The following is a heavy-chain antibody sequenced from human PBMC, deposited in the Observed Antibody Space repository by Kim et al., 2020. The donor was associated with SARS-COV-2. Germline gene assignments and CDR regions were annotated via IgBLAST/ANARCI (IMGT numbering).Heavy chain of an antibody. Sequence: GESLKISCKGSGYSFTSYWISWVRQMPGKGLEWMGRIDPSDSYTNYSPSFQGHVTISADKSISTACLQWSSLKASDTAMYYCPREVGYGSGSEKYNWFEPWGQGSLVTVSS. CDR1: GYSFTSYW. J-gene: IGHJ5*02. CDR3: PREVGYGSGSEKYNWFEP. D-gene: IGHD3-10*01. V-gene: IGHV5-10-1*01. CDR2: IDPSDSYT.